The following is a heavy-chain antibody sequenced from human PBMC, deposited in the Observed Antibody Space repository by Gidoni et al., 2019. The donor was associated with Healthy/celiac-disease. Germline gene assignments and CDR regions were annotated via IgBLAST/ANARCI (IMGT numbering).Heavy chain of an antibody. CDR1: GVTFSRYA. Sequence: QVQLVQSGAEVKKPGSSVQVSCKASGVTFSRYAISWVRQAPGQGLEWMGGIIPNFGTANYAQKFQGRVTITADESTSAAYMELSSLRSEATAVYYCARVLRDPYYYGSGSPYNWFDPWGQGTLVTVSS. J-gene: IGHJ5*02. CDR2: IIPNFGTA. D-gene: IGHD3-10*01. CDR3: ARVLRDPYYYGSGSPYNWFDP. V-gene: IGHV1-69*01.